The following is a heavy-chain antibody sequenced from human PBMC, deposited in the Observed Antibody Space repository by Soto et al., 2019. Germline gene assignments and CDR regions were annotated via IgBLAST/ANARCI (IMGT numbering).Heavy chain of an antibody. D-gene: IGHD1-26*01. CDR2: INPSGGST. CDR1: GYTFTSYY. J-gene: IGHJ5*02. V-gene: IGHV1-46*01. Sequence: QVQLVQSGAEVKKPGASVKVSCKASGYTFTSYYMHWVRQAPGQGLEWMGIINPSGGSTSYAQKFQGRVTMTRDTSTSTVYMELSSLRSEDTAVYYCAGDIVGATLAVGWFDPWGQGTLVTVSS. CDR3: AGDIVGATLAVGWFDP.